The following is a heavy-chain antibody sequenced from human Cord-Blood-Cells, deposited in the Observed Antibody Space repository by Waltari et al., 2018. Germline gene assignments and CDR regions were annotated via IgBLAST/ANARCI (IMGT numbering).Heavy chain of an antibody. D-gene: IGHD2-2*01. Sequence: QVQLVQSGAEVKKPGASVKVSCKASGYTFTSYDINWVRQATGQGLEWMGWMNPNSGNTGYAQKFQGRVTMTRNTSISTAYMELSSLRSEDTAVYYCARGWVVPAARHYYYYGMDVWGQGTTVTVSS. CDR1: GYTFTSYD. CDR3: ARGWVVPAARHYYYYGMDV. CDR2: MNPNSGNT. V-gene: IGHV1-8*01. J-gene: IGHJ6*02.